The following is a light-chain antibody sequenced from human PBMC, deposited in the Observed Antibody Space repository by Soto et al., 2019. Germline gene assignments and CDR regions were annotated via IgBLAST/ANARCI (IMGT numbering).Light chain of an antibody. CDR2: KAS. Sequence: DIQMTQSPSTLSASVGDRVTFTCRASESISDWLVWYHQKPGKAPKLLIYKASRLESGVPSRFSGSASGTEFTLTITSLQPDDFGTYYGKQYSTSSISFGPGTRLEIK. CDR3: KQYSTSSIS. CDR1: ESISDW. J-gene: IGKJ5*01. V-gene: IGKV1-5*03.